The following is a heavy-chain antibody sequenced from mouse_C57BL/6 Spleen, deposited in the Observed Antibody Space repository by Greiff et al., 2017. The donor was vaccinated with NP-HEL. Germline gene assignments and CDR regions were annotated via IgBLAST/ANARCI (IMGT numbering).Heavy chain of an antibody. D-gene: IGHD3-2*02. CDR2: IDPETGGT. J-gene: IGHJ2*01. V-gene: IGHV1-15*01. Sequence: VQLQQSGAELVRPGASVTLSCKASGYTFTDYEMHWVKQTPVHGLEWIGAIDPETGGTAYNQKFKGKAILTADKSSSTAYMELRSLTSEDSAVYYCTREETAQATYYFDYWGQGTTLTVSS. CDR3: TREETAQATYYFDY. CDR1: GYTFTDYE.